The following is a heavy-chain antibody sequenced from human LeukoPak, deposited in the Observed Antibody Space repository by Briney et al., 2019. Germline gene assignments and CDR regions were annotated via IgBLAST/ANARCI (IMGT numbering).Heavy chain of an antibody. V-gene: IGHV1-2*02. D-gene: IGHD6-13*01. Sequence: ASVKVSCKASGYTFTGYYMHWVRQAPGQGLEWMGWINPNSGGTNYAQKFQGRVTMTRDTSISTAYMELSRLRSDDTAVYYCARVRAAGPDAFDIWGQGTMVTVSS. CDR1: GYTFTGYY. J-gene: IGHJ3*02. CDR2: INPNSGGT. CDR3: ARVRAAGPDAFDI.